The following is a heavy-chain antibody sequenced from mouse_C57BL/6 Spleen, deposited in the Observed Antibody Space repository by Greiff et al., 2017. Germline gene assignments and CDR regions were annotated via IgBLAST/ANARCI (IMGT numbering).Heavy chain of an antibody. Sequence: EVKLMESGGGLVQPGGSLSLSCAASGFTFTDYYMSWVRQPPGKALEWLGFIRNTANGYTTEYSASVKGRFTISRDNSQSILYLQMNALRAEDSATYYCARCPYLAMDYWGQGTSVTVSS. V-gene: IGHV7-3*01. J-gene: IGHJ4*01. CDR3: ARCPYLAMDY. CDR1: GFTFTDYY. CDR2: IRNTANGYTT.